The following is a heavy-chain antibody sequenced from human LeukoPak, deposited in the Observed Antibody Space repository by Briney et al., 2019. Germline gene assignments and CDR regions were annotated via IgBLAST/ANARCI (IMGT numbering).Heavy chain of an antibody. D-gene: IGHD6-13*01. Sequence: PGGSLRLSCAASGFTVSSYAMHWVRQAPGKGLEWVAVISYDGSNKYYADSVKGRFTISRDNSKNTLYLQMNSLRAEDTAVYYCARDNRYSSSWYGYFDYWGQGTLVTVSS. CDR2: ISYDGSNK. V-gene: IGHV3-30*01. CDR3: ARDNRYSSSWYGYFDY. CDR1: GFTVSSYA. J-gene: IGHJ4*02.